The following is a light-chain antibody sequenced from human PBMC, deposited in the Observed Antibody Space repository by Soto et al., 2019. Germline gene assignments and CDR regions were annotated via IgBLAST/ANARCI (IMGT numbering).Light chain of an antibody. CDR3: QQSYSKIT. J-gene: IGKJ3*01. V-gene: IGKV1-39*01. CDR1: QSISSY. Sequence: DIQMTQSPSSLSASVGDRVTITCRASQSISSYLNWYQQKPGKAPKLLIYAASSLQSGVPSRVSGSGSGTDFTLTISSLQPEDFATYYCQQSYSKITFGPGTKVDIK. CDR2: AAS.